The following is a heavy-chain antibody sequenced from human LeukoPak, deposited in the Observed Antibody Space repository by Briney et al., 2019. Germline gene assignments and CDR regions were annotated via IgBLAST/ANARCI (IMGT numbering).Heavy chain of an antibody. J-gene: IGHJ3*02. CDR1: GGTFSSYA. D-gene: IGHD2-2*01. CDR3: AREYCSSTSCYLPGNDAFDI. CDR2: IIPIFGTA. Sequence: SVKVSCKASGGTFSSYAISWVRQTPGQGLEWMGGIIPIFGTANYAQKFQGRVTITADKSTSTAYMELSSLRSEDTAVYYCAREYCSSTSCYLPGNDAFDIWGQGTMVTVSS. V-gene: IGHV1-69*06.